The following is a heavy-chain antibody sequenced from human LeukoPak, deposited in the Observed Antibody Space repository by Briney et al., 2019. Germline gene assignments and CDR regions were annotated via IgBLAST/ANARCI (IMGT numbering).Heavy chain of an antibody. CDR1: GGTFSSYA. Sequence: ASVKVSCKASGGTFSSYAISWVRQAPGQGLEWMGRIIPIFGTANYAQKFQGRVTITADESTSTAYMELSSLRSEDTAVYYCARDREIAASHYMDVWGKGTTVTVSS. CDR3: ARDREIAASHYMDV. V-gene: IGHV1-69*13. CDR2: IIPIFGTA. D-gene: IGHD6-6*01. J-gene: IGHJ6*03.